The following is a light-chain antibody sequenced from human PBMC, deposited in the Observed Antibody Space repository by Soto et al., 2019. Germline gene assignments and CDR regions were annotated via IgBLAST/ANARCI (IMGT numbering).Light chain of an antibody. CDR3: QQYTTSPFT. V-gene: IGKV3-20*01. CDR1: HTISSSY. CDR2: GAS. J-gene: IGKJ3*01. Sequence: EIVLTQSPGTLSLSPGERATLSCRASHTISSSYLAWYQQKPGQAPRLLMYGASNRATGIPDRFSGSGSGTDFTLTISRLEPEDFAVYYCQQYTTSPFTFGPGTKVDIK.